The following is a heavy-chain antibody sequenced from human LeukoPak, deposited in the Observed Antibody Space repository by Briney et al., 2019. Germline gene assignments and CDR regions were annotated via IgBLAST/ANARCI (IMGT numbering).Heavy chain of an antibody. D-gene: IGHD2-15*01. CDR3: VSSYCSGGSCYSASGY. Sequence: PGGSLRLSCAASGFAFSSYWMHWVCQAPGKGLVWVSRINNDGSSTSYADSVKGRFTISRDNAKNTLYLQMNSLRAEDTAVYYCVSSYCSGGSCYSASGYWRQGTLVTVSS. CDR1: GFAFSSYW. V-gene: IGHV3-74*01. J-gene: IGHJ4*02. CDR2: INNDGSST.